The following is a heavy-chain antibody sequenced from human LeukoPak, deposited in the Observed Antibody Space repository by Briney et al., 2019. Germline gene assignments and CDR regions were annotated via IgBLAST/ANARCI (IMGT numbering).Heavy chain of an antibody. Sequence: PSETLSLTCTVSGGSISSYYWSWIRQPPGKGLEWIGEINHSGSTNYNPSLKSRVTISVDTSKNQFSLKLSSATAADTAVYYCARVGSSGERWPNDYWGQGTLVTVSS. J-gene: IGHJ4*02. D-gene: IGHD5-24*01. CDR2: INHSGST. CDR1: GGSISSYY. V-gene: IGHV4-34*01. CDR3: ARVGSSGERWPNDY.